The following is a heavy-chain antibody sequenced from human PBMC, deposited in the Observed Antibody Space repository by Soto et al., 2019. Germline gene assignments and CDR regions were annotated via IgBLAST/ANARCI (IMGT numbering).Heavy chain of an antibody. CDR2: ISGSAGST. D-gene: IGHD3-3*01. CDR3: AKGRLFFFFQAKDGIRDTVPVSAFLRNRSSDL. Sequence: KGLEWVSAISGSAGSTYYADSVKGRFTISRDNSKNTLYLQMNSLRAEDTAVYYCAKGRLFFFFQAKDGIRDTVPVSAFLRNRSSDL. V-gene: IGHV3-23*01. J-gene: IGHJ2*01.